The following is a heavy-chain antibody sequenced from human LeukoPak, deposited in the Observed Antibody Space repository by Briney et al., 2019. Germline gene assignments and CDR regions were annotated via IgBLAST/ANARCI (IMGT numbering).Heavy chain of an antibody. CDR1: GGSISSSSYY. D-gene: IGHD3-22*01. CDR3: ATATYYYDSSGYYPLDY. J-gene: IGHJ4*02. Sequence: SETLSLTCTVSGGSISSSSYYWGWIRQPPGKGLEWIGSIYYSGSTYYNPSLKSRVTISVDTSKNQFSLKLSSVTAADTAVYYCATATYYYDSSGYYPLDYWGQGTLVTVFS. V-gene: IGHV4-39*01. CDR2: IYYSGST.